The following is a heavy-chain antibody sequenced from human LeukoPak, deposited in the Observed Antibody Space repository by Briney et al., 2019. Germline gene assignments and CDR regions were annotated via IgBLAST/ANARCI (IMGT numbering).Heavy chain of an antibody. V-gene: IGHV7-4-1*02. CDR3: ARHSIVVVPAASAVIDY. D-gene: IGHD2-2*01. J-gene: IGHJ4*02. Sequence: ASVKVSCKASGYTFTSYAMNWVRQAPGQGLEWMGWINTNTGNPAYAQGFTGRFVFSLDTSVSTAYLQISSLKAEDTAMYYCARHSIVVVPAASAVIDYWGQGTLVTVSS. CDR2: INTNTGNP. CDR1: GYTFTSYA.